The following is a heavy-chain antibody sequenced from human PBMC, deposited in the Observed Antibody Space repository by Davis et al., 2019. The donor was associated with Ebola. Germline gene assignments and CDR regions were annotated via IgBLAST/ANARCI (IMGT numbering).Heavy chain of an antibody. Sequence: PGGSLRLSCAASGFSFSNYWMSWVRQAPGKGLEWVANIKQDGSEKYYVDSVKGRFTISRDNAKNSLYLQMNSLRAEDTAVYYCARGSDRNDAFDIWGQGTMVTVSS. J-gene: IGHJ3*02. CDR3: ARGSDRNDAFDI. CDR1: GFSFSNYW. D-gene: IGHD3-22*01. V-gene: IGHV3-7*03. CDR2: IKQDGSEK.